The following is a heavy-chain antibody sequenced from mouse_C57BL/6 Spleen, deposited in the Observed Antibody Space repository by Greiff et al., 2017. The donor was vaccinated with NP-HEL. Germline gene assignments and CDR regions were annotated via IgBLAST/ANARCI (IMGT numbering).Heavy chain of an antibody. Sequence: VQLQQSGPELVKPGASVKISCKASGYTFTDYYMNWVKQSHGKSLEWIGDINPNNGGTSYNQKFKGKATLTVDKSSSTAYMELRSLTSEDSAVYYCASATYGRLYWYFDVWGTGTMVTVSS. V-gene: IGHV1-26*01. CDR3: ASATYGRLYWYFDV. CDR2: INPNNGGT. J-gene: IGHJ1*03. D-gene: IGHD1-1*01. CDR1: GYTFTDYY.